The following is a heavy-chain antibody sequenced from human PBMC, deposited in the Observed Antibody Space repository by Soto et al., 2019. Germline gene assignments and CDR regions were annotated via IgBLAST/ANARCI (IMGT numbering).Heavy chain of an antibody. D-gene: IGHD3-16*01. J-gene: IGHJ4*02. Sequence: PSETLSLTCAVSGASISSENWWSWVRQSPGKGLEWIAEIHHVGYANYNPSLRSRATIAVDKSKNHLSLTLSSVTAADTAVYYCARHGAYYFDYWGQGSLVTVS. CDR1: GASISSENW. CDR2: IHHVGYA. CDR3: ARHGAYYFDY. V-gene: IGHV4-4*02.